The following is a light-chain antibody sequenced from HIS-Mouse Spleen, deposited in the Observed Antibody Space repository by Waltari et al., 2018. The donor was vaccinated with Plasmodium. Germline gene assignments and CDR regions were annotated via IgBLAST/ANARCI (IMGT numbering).Light chain of an antibody. Sequence: SYELTQPPSVSVSPGQTARLTCPGYALPKKYAYWYQQKSGQAPVLVIYEDSKRPSGIPERFSGSSSGTMATLTISGAQVEDEADYYCYSTDSSGNHRVFGGGTKLTVL. V-gene: IGLV3-10*01. CDR2: EDS. J-gene: IGLJ3*02. CDR3: YSTDSSGNHRV. CDR1: ALPKKY.